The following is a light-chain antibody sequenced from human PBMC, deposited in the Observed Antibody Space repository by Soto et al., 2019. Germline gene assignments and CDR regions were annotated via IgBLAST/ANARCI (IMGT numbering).Light chain of an antibody. Sequence: DIQLTQSPSFLSASVGDRVTITCRASQGISSYLAWYQQKSGKAPKLLIYAASTLQSGVPSRFSGSGSGTDFTLTISSLQPEDFATYYCQQLNSYPYTFGQGTKLEIK. CDR1: QGISSY. CDR2: AAS. V-gene: IGKV1-9*01. J-gene: IGKJ2*01. CDR3: QQLNSYPYT.